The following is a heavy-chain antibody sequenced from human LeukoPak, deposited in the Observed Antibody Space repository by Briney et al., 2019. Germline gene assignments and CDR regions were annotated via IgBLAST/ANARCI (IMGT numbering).Heavy chain of an antibody. Sequence: GGSLRLSCAASGFTFSSYGMHWVRQAPGKGLEWVAVIWYDGSNKYYADSVKGRSTISRDNSKNTLYLQMNSLRAEDTAVYYCAREVLDYDSSGYYRYFDYWGQGTLVTVSS. V-gene: IGHV3-33*01. CDR1: GFTFSSYG. CDR2: IWYDGSNK. CDR3: AREVLDYDSSGYYRYFDY. J-gene: IGHJ4*02. D-gene: IGHD3-22*01.